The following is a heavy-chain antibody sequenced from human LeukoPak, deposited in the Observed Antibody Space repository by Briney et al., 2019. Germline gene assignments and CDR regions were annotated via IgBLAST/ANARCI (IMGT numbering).Heavy chain of an antibody. CDR1: GGSISSYY. J-gene: IGHJ4*02. CDR2: MYYSGST. Sequence: SETLSLTCTVSGGSISSYYWSWIRQPPGKGLEWIGYMYYSGSTNYNPSLKSRVTISVDTSKNQFSLKLSSVTAADTAVYYCASSTGFLEWLAFWGQGTLVTVSS. CDR3: ASSTGFLEWLAF. D-gene: IGHD3-3*01. V-gene: IGHV4-59*01.